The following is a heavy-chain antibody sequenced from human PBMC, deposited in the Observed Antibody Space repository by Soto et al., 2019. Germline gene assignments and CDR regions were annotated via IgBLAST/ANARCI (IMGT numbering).Heavy chain of an antibody. V-gene: IGHV3-11*01. Sequence: QMQLVESGGGLVKPGGSLILSCGASGFTFSYYYMTWIRQTPGKGLEWLSYITGSGTTTYYADSVRGRFTVSRDNVKKSLYLEMNSLGAEDTAIYYCAIARVGTTGTRFDPWGQGTLVTVSS. J-gene: IGHJ5*02. CDR2: ITGSGTTT. D-gene: IGHD1-1*01. CDR3: AIARVGTTGTRFDP. CDR1: GFTFSYYY.